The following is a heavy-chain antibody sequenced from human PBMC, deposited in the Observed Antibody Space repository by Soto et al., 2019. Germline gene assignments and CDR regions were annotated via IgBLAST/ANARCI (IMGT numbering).Heavy chain of an antibody. V-gene: IGHV3-21*01. CDR3: ARGTPRGVVVSRGLYSYYGMDV. Sequence: EVQLVESGGGLVKPGGSLRLSCAASGFTFSSYSMNWVRQAPGKGLEWVSSISSSSSYIYYADSVKGRFTISRDNAKNSLYLQMNSLRAEDTAVYYCARGTPRGVVVSRGLYSYYGMDVWGQGTTVTVSS. CDR2: ISSSSSYI. D-gene: IGHD2-2*01. J-gene: IGHJ6*02. CDR1: GFTFSSYS.